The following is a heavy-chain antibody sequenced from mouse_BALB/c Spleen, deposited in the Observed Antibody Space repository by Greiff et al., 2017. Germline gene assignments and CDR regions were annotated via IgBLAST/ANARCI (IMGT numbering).Heavy chain of an antibody. V-gene: IGHV5-17*02. CDR1: GFTFSSFG. J-gene: IGHJ4*01. CDR2: ISSGSSTT. CDR3: ARSQDRDY. Sequence: EVKLMESGAGLVQPGGSLKLSCAASGFTFSSFGMHWVRQAPEKGLEWVAYISSGSSTTYYADTVKGRFTISRDKAKNTLCLQMTGLRSEDTAMYYCARSQDRDYWGQGTSVTVSA.